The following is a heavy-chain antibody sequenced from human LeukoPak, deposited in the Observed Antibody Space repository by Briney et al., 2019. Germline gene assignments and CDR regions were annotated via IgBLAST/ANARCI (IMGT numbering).Heavy chain of an antibody. J-gene: IGHJ4*02. Sequence: ASVKVSCKASGYTFTSYGISWVRQAPGQGLEWRGWISAYNGNTNYAQKLQGRVTMTTDTSTSTAYMELRSLRSDDTAVYYCARDLNSYYYDSSGYFYWGQGTLVTVSS. CDR1: GYTFTSYG. CDR2: ISAYNGNT. D-gene: IGHD3-22*01. CDR3: ARDLNSYYYDSSGYFY. V-gene: IGHV1-18*01.